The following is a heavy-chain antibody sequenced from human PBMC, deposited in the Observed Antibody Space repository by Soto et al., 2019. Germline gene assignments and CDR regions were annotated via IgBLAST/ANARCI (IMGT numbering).Heavy chain of an antibody. CDR2: ISGSGGST. J-gene: IGHJ6*03. V-gene: IGHV3-23*01. D-gene: IGHD3-9*01. Sequence: GGSLRLSCAASGFTFSSYAMSWIRQAPGKGLEWVSAISGSGGSTYYADSVKGRFTISRDDSKNTLYLQMNSLRAEDTAVYYCAKDLKTYYDILTGYYNYCSYMDVWGKGTTVTVSS. CDR1: GFTFSSYA. CDR3: AKDLKTYYDILTGYYNYCSYMDV.